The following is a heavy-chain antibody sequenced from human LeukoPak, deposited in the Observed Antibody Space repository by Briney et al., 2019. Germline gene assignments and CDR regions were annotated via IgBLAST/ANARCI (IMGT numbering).Heavy chain of an antibody. V-gene: IGHV3-48*01. D-gene: IGHD1-20*01. CDR2: ITNSGNSK. CDR3: ARQGAITARRTHYYATDV. Sequence: GGSLRLSCAASEFTFSSYSMNWVRQAPGKGLEWVSYITNSGNSKSYADSVKGRFTISRDNTKNSLYLQMNGLRAEDTAVYYCARQGAITARRTHYYATDVWGPGTTVTVSS. CDR1: EFTFSSYS. J-gene: IGHJ6*02.